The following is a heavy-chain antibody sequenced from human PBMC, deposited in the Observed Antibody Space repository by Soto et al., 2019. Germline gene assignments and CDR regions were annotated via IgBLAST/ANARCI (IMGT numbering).Heavy chain of an antibody. CDR1: GFTFSSYG. D-gene: IGHD1-26*01. CDR2: IWYDASDK. J-gene: IGHJ4*02. V-gene: IGHV3-33*01. Sequence: QVQLVESGGGVVQPGRSLRLSCVASGFTFSSYGMHWVRQAPGKGLEWVAGIWYDASDKYYAESVKGRFTISRDNTKNTMYLQMNSLRAEDTSVYDCARDPIGSGIFDYWGQGTLVTVSS. CDR3: ARDPIGSGIFDY.